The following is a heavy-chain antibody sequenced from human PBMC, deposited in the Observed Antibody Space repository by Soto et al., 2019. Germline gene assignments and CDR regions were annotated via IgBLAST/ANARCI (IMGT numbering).Heavy chain of an antibody. D-gene: IGHD3-10*01. V-gene: IGHV4-34*01. Sequence: KSSETLSLTCAVYGGSFSGYYWSWIRQPPGKGLEWIGEINHSGSTNYNPSLKSRVTISVDTSKNQFSLKLSSVPAADTAVYYCARLGNYYGSGSYLRPLYFDYWGQGTLVTVSS. J-gene: IGHJ4*02. CDR3: ARLGNYYGSGSYLRPLYFDY. CDR1: GGSFSGYY. CDR2: INHSGST.